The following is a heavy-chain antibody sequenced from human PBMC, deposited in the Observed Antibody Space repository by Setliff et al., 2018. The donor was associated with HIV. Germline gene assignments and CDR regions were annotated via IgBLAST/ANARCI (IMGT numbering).Heavy chain of an antibody. Sequence: SETLSLTCTVSGDFFSTDYYWGWIRQPPGKGLEWIATIYNSGNSVSNPSRKSRVTISIDTSKNHFSLTLNSVTAADSAVYYCARVEAKVRGATYGMDVWGQGTTVTVSS. D-gene: IGHD3-10*01. CDR3: ARVEAKVRGATYGMDV. V-gene: IGHV4-38-2*02. CDR2: IYNSGNS. CDR1: GDFFSTDYY. J-gene: IGHJ6*02.